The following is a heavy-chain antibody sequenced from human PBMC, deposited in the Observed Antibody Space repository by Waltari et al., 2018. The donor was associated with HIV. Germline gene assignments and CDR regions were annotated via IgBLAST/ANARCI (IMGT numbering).Heavy chain of an antibody. CDR2: MNPNSRNT. CDR1: GYTFASYD. D-gene: IGHD1-26*01. V-gene: IGHV1-8*01. Sequence: QAQLVQSGAEVKKPGASVKVSCKASGYTFASYDIYWVRQATGQGLEWMGWMNPNSRNTGYAQKFQGRVTMTRDTSITTAYMELSSLKSEDTAVYYCARAVNAVGAPHWFAPWGQGTLVTVSS. CDR3: ARAVNAVGAPHWFAP. J-gene: IGHJ5*02.